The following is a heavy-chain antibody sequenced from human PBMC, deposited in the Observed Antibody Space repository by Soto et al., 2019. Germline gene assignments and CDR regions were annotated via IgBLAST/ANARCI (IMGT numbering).Heavy chain of an antibody. CDR1: GGSITSNSYY. CDR3: RVWDGDASFYYHYGMDV. V-gene: IGHV4-39*01. J-gene: IGHJ6*02. CDR2: IYYSGST. D-gene: IGHD4-17*01. Sequence: SETLSLTCTVSGGSITSNSYYWGWIRQPPGKGLEWIGRIYYSGSTYYNPSLKSRVTISVDTSKNQFSLKLSSVTAADTAVYYCRVWDGDASFYYHYGMDVWGQGTTVTVS.